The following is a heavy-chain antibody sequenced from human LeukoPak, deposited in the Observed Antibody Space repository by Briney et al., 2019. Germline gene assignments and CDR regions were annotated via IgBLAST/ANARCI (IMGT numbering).Heavy chain of an antibody. D-gene: IGHD1-26*01. CDR2: ISSSSSTI. V-gene: IGHV3-48*01. CDR1: EFTLSSFW. Sequence: TGGSLRLSCAASEFTLSSFWMSWVRQAPGKGLEWVSYISSSSSTIYYANSVKGRFTISRDDAKNSLYLQMNSLRAEDTAVYYCARGGATNYFDYWGQGTLVTVSS. CDR3: ARGGATNYFDY. J-gene: IGHJ4*02.